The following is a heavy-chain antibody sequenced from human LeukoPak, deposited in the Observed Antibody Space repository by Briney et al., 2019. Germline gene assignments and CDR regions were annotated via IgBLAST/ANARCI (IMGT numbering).Heavy chain of an antibody. CDR2: ISYSGST. Sequence: SETLSLTCTVSGYSISSGYYWGWIRQPPGKGLEWIGYISYSGSTNYSPSLKSRVTISVDTSKNQFSLKLSSVTAADTAVYYCARLGPAAGTSFDYWGQGTLVTVSS. CDR3: ARLGPAAGTSFDY. J-gene: IGHJ4*02. V-gene: IGHV4-38-2*02. CDR1: GYSISSGYY. D-gene: IGHD6-13*01.